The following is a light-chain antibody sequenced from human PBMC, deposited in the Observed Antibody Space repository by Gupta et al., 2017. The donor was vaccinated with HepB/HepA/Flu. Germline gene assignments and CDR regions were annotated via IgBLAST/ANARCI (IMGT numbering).Light chain of an antibody. CDR1: SRDVGGYNY. V-gene: IGLV2-11*01. Sequence: QSALTQPRSVSGSPGQSVTISCTGTSRDVGGYNYVSWYQQHPGKAPKLIIYDVSKRPSGVRDRFSGSKSGNTASLTISGLQAEDEADYYCCSYAGTYTWVFGGGTKLTVL. CDR2: DVS. J-gene: IGLJ3*02. CDR3: CSYAGTYTWV.